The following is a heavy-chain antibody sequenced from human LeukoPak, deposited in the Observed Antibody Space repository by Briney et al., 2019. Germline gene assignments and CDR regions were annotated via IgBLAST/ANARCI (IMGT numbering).Heavy chain of an antibody. J-gene: IGHJ4*02. CDR2: ISAYNGNT. Sequence: ASVKVSCKASGYTFTSYGIRWVRQAPGQGLEWMGWISAYNGNTNYAQKLQGRVTMTTDTSTSTAYMELRSLRSDDTAVYYCARVYYLIPIVGATHLDYWGQGTLVTVSS. D-gene: IGHD1-26*01. V-gene: IGHV1-18*01. CDR3: ARVYYLIPIVGATHLDY. CDR1: GYTFTSYG.